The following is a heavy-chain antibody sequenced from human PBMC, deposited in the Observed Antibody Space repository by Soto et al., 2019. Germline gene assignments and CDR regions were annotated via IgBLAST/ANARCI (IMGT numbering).Heavy chain of an antibody. Sequence: QVPLVQSGAEVKRPGSSVKVSCKASGGTFRNSAISWVRQAPGHGLEWMGGIIPVYGTTNYAHKFQGAVTITADESASTAFIELRSLRAEDTAVYFCASGQAGAQDVGSKSDYYYGLEVWGQGTTVTVSS. J-gene: IGHJ6*02. V-gene: IGHV1-69*01. D-gene: IGHD3-10*01. CDR1: GGTFRNSA. CDR2: IIPVYGTT. CDR3: ASGQAGAQDVGSKSDYYYGLEV.